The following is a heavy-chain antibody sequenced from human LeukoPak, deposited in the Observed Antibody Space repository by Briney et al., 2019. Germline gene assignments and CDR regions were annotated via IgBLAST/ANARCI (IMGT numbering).Heavy chain of an antibody. Sequence: PGGSLRLSCAASGFTFSNYGMNWVRQAPGKGLEWVSAISGSGGSTYYADSVKGRFTISRDNSKNTLYLQMNSLRAEDTAVYYCANNHGSSGHTYWGQGTLVTVSS. V-gene: IGHV3-23*01. CDR3: ANNHGSSGHTY. D-gene: IGHD6-19*01. J-gene: IGHJ4*02. CDR1: GFTFSNYG. CDR2: ISGSGGST.